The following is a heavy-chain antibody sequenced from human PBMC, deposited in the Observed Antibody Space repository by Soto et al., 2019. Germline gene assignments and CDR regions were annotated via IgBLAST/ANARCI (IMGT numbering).Heavy chain of an antibody. CDR3: AIGLQDSSSWSPWYYYMDV. J-gene: IGHJ6*03. Sequence: GGSLRLSCAASGFTFSSYSMNWVRQAPGKGLERVSYISSSSSTIYYADSVKGRFTISRHNSKNALFLQMNCLRAEDTAVYYCAIGLQDSSSWSPWYYYMDVWGKGTTVTVSS. CDR2: ISSSSSTI. D-gene: IGHD6-13*01. V-gene: IGHV3-48*01. CDR1: GFTFSSYS.